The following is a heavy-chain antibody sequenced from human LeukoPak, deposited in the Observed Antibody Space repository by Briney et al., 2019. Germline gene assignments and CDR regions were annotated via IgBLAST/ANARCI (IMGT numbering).Heavy chain of an antibody. CDR1: GGSISSYY. CDR3: ARGRLSYFDY. J-gene: IGHJ4*02. V-gene: IGHV4-59*01. D-gene: IGHD3-16*02. CDR2: IYYSGST. Sequence: SETLSLTCTVSGGSISSYYWSWIRQPPGKGLEWIGYIYYSGSTNYNPSLKSRVAISVDTSKNQFSLKLSSVTAADTAVYYCARGRLSYFDYWGQGTLVTVSS.